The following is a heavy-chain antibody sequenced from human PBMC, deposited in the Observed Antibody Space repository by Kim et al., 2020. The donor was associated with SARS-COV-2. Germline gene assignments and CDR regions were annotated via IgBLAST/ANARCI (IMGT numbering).Heavy chain of an antibody. CDR1: GFIFSSSE. CDR3: VTGLFLSVNNY. Sequence: GGSLRLSCVASGFIFSSSEMNWVRQVPGKGLEWISYFSSGSTISYAESVKGRMTISRDNAKNSLFLQLISLRVEDTAIYYCVTGLFLSVNNYWALGTLV. J-gene: IGHJ4*01. V-gene: IGHV3-48*03. CDR2: FSSGSTI.